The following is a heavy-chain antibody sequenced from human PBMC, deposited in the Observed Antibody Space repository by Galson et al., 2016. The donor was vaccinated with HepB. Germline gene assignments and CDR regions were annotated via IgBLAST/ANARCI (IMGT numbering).Heavy chain of an antibody. D-gene: IGHD2-21*02. CDR3: ARDRVVCDRDCSTSGYFDL. Sequence: SVKVSCKASGGTFSNYAISWVRQAPGQGLEWMGGIIPIYGRSNYAQKFQGRVTITADESTSLAYMEVSRLKSEDTAVYYCARDRVVCDRDCSTSGYFDLWGGGTLVTVSS. J-gene: IGHJ2*01. V-gene: IGHV1-69*13. CDR2: IIPIYGRS. CDR1: GGTFSNYA.